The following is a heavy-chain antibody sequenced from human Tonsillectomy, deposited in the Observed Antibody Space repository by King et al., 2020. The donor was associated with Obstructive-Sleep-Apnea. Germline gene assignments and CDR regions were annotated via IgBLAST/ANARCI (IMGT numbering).Heavy chain of an antibody. CDR3: ARDGAVTANYYYYGMDV. CDR2: INTNTGNP. D-gene: IGHD2-21*02. V-gene: IGHV7-4-1*02. CDR1: GYTFTSYA. Sequence: QLVQSGSELKKPGASVKVSCKASGYTFTSYAMNWVRQAPGQGLEWMGWINTNTGNPTYAQGFTGRFVFSLATSVSTAYMQNSSLKTEDTAVYYCARDGAVTANYYYYGMDVWGQGTTVTVSS. J-gene: IGHJ6*02.